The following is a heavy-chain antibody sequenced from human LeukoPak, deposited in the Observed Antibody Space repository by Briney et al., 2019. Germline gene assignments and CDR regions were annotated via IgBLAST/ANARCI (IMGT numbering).Heavy chain of an antibody. D-gene: IGHD2-15*01. J-gene: IGHJ4*02. V-gene: IGHV2-70*17. CDR1: GFSLSTPEMC. CDR3: ARMTPDSPSFDY. CDR2: IDWDDDK. Sequence: SGPTLVNPTQTLTLTCTFSGFSLSTPEMCVTWIRRPPGKALEWLARIDWDDDKFYSPSLRTRLTISKDTPKNQVVLRMTNMDPVDTGTYYCARMTPDSPSFDYWGQGALITVSS.